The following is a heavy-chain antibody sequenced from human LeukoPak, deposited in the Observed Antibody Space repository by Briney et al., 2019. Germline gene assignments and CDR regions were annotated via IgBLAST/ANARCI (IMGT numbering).Heavy chain of an antibody. D-gene: IGHD4-17*01. J-gene: IGHJ4*02. V-gene: IGHV1-46*01. CDR3: ARGVAVTTRLGYFDY. CDR2: INPSGGST. CDR1: GYTFTSYY. Sequence: ASVKVSCKASGYTFTSYYMHWVRQAPGQGLEWMGIINPSGGSTSYAQKFQGRVTMTRDTSTSTVYMELSSLRPEDTAVYYCARGVAVTTRLGYFDYWGQGTLVTVSS.